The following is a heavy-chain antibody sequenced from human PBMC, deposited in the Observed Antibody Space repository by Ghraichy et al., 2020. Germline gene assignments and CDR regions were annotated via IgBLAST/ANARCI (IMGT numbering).Heavy chain of an antibody. CDR1: GFTFSSYW. J-gene: IGHJ4*02. Sequence: GGSLRLSCAASGFTFSSYWMSWVRQAPGKGLEWVANIKQDGSEKYYVDSVKGRFTISRDNAKNSLYLQMNSLRAEDTAVYYCARDSYYYDSKESLNFDYWGQGTLVTVSS. D-gene: IGHD3-22*01. CDR3: ARDSYYYDSKESLNFDY. CDR2: IKQDGSEK. V-gene: IGHV3-7*01.